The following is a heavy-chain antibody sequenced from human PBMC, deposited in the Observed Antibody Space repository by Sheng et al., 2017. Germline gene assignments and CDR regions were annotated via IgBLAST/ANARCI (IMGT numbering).Heavy chain of an antibody. CDR1: GYSITSGYY. D-gene: IGHD3-10*01. V-gene: IGHV4-38-2*01. CDR2: IYHSGST. Sequence: QVQLQESGPGLVKPSETLSLTCAVSGYSITSGYYWGWIRQPPGKDLEWIGDIYHSGSTYYTPSLKTRVTMSVDTSKNQFSLNLSSVTAADTAVYYCARAYGSGIHYFDLWGQGTLVTVSS. J-gene: IGHJ4*02. CDR3: ARAYGSGIHYFDL.